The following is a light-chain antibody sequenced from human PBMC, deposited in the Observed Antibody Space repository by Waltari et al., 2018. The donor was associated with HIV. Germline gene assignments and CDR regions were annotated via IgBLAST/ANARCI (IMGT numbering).Light chain of an antibody. CDR1: NSNIGADYD. J-gene: IGLJ1*01. CDR2: GNT. CDR3: QSYDNSLSGTYV. V-gene: IGLV1-40*01. Sequence: QSVLTQPPSLSGIPGQRLTISCTGSNSNIGADYDVHWYQHLPGTAPKVLIYGNTNRPSGVPDRFSCSKSGASASLVITGLQAEDEADYYCQSYDNSLSGTYVFGGGTKVNVL.